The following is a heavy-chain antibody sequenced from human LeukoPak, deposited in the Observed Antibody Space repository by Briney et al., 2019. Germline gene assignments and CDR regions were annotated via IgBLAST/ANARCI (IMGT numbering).Heavy chain of an antibody. CDR2: IKQDGSEK. J-gene: IGHJ6*03. CDR1: GFDFTLYW. D-gene: IGHD3-10*01. CDR3: ARDGVRAVTFNHYYFLDV. V-gene: IGHV3-7*01. Sequence: GGSLRVSCAASGFDFTLYWMSWVRQAPGKGLEWVANIKQDGSEKYYVDSVKGRFTISRDNAKNSLFLQMNSLRAEDTALYYCARDGVRAVTFNHYYFLDVWGKGTTVTVSS.